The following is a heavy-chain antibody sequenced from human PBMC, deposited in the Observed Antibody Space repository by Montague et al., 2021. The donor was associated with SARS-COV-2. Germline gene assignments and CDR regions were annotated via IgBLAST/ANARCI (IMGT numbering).Heavy chain of an antibody. CDR3: ATYGSGTKDDDFDI. J-gene: IGHJ3*02. D-gene: IGHD3-10*01. Sequence: LKSRVTISVDTSKNQFSLKLSSVTAADTAVYYCATYGSGTKDDDFDIWGQGTMVRVFS. V-gene: IGHV4-59*01.